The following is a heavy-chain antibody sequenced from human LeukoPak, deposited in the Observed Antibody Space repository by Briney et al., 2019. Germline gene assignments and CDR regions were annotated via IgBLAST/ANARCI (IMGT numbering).Heavy chain of an antibody. Sequence: ASVKVSCKASGYTFTSYYMHWVRQAPGQGLEWMGIINPSGGSTSYAQKFQGRVTMTRDTSTSTVYMELSSLRSEDTAVYYCARDGWEDSSGYYCPFDYWGQGTLVTVSS. CDR3: ARDGWEDSSGYYCPFDY. CDR1: GYTFTSYY. CDR2: INPSGGST. V-gene: IGHV1-46*01. J-gene: IGHJ4*02. D-gene: IGHD3-22*01.